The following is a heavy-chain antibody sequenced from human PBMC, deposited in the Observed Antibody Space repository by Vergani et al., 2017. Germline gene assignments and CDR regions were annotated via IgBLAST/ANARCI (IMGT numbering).Heavy chain of an antibody. J-gene: IGHJ4*02. Sequence: QVQLQQWGAGLLKPSETLSLTCAVYGGSFSGYYWSWIRQPPGKGLEWIGEINHSGSTNYNPSLKSRGTISVDTSKNQFSLKLSSVTAADTAVYYCARVGYGDYLNYWGQGTPVTVSS. CDR1: GGSFSGYY. V-gene: IGHV4-34*01. CDR2: INHSGST. CDR3: ARVGYGDYLNY. D-gene: IGHD4-17*01.